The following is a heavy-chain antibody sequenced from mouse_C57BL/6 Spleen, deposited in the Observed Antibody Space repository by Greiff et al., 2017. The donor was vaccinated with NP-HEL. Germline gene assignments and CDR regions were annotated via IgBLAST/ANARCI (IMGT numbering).Heavy chain of an antibody. V-gene: IGHV1-9*01. J-gene: IGHJ4*01. CDR3: ARRGITYYSNYEAMDY. D-gene: IGHD2-5*01. Sequence: QVQLQQSGAELMKPGASVKLSCKATGYTFTGYWIEWVKQRPGHGLEWIGEILPGSGSTNYNEKFKGKATFTADTSSNTAYMQLSSLTTEDSAIYYCARRGITYYSNYEAMDYWGQGTSVTVSS. CDR1: GYTFTGYW. CDR2: ILPGSGST.